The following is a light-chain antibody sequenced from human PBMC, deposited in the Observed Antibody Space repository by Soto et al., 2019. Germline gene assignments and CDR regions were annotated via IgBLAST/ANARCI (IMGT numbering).Light chain of an antibody. CDR1: ISDVGGYNY. CDR2: DIS. Sequence: QSALTQPASVSGSPGQSITISCTGTISDVGGYNYVSWYQQHPGKAPKLMIYDISNRPSGVSNRFSGSKSGNTASLTISGLPDDDEADYYCSSYIGSSTRVFGTGTKLTV. J-gene: IGLJ1*01. V-gene: IGLV2-14*01. CDR3: SSYIGSSTRV.